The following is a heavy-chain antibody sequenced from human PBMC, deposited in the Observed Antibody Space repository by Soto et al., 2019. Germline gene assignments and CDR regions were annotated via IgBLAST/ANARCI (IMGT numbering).Heavy chain of an antibody. CDR1: GGSISSGDYY. J-gene: IGHJ6*02. V-gene: IGHV4-30-4*01. D-gene: IGHD2-15*01. CDR2: IYYSGST. Sequence: QVQLQESGPGLVKPSQTLSLTCTVSGGSISSGDYYWSWIRQPPGKGLEWIGYIYYSGSTYYNPSLKSRVTISVDTSKNQFSLKLSSVTAADTAVYYCARAEGYCSGGSCTYYGMDVWGQGTTVTVSS. CDR3: ARAEGYCSGGSCTYYGMDV.